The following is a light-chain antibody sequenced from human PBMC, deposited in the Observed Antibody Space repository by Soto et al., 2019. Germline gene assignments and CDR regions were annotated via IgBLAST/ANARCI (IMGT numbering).Light chain of an antibody. CDR1: QSVLYSSNNKNY. J-gene: IGKJ2*01. CDR3: QHYYTAPYT. CDR2: WAS. V-gene: IGKV4-1*01. Sequence: DIVMTQSPDSLAVSLGETATINCRSSQSVLYSSNNKNYLAWYQQKPGQPPKLLIYWASTRESGVPDRFSGSESGTDFTLTISSLQAEDVALYYCQHYYTAPYTFGQGTKLEIK.